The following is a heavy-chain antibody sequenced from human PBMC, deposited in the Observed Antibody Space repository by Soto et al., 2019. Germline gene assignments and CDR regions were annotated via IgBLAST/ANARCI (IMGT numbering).Heavy chain of an antibody. V-gene: IGHV1-8*02. CDR1: GYTFTSYD. CDR2: MNPNSGNT. Sequence: ASVKVSCKASGYTFTSYDINWVRQATGQGLEWMGWMNPNSGNTGHAQKFQGRVTMTRNTSISTVYMELSSLRSEDTAVYYCAIVWYSNTWYYAFDYWGQETLVTVSS. D-gene: IGHD2-2*01. CDR3: AIVWYSNTWYYAFDY. J-gene: IGHJ4*02.